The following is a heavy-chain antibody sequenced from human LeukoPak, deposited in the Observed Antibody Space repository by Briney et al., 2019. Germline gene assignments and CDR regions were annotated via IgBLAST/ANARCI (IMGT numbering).Heavy chain of an antibody. CDR1: GFTVSSNY. CDR2: IYSGGST. D-gene: IGHD1-26*01. CDR3: ARGRSGSYYDY. Sequence: GGSLRLSCVASGFTVSSNYMSWVRQAPGTGLEWVSVIYSGGSTYYADSVKGRFTISRDNSKNTLYLQMNSLRAEDTAVYYCARGRSGSYYDYWGQGTLVTVSS. J-gene: IGHJ4*02. V-gene: IGHV3-53*01.